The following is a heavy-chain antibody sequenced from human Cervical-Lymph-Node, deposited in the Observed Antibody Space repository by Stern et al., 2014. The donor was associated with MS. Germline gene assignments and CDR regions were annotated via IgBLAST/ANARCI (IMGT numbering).Heavy chain of an antibody. D-gene: IGHD3-22*01. J-gene: IGHJ3*02. CDR1: GFSFHGFA. CDR3: AKADSNAYINDGFDI. V-gene: IGHV3-9*01. CDR2: ISWNSNSI. Sequence: VQLVESGGGLVRPGRALRLSCGASGFSFHGFAMNWVRQAPGKGLEGVSGISWNSNSIVDADSVKGRFTISRDNAKNSLYLQMNSLRTEDTALYYCAKADSNAYINDGFDIWGQGTMVTVSS.